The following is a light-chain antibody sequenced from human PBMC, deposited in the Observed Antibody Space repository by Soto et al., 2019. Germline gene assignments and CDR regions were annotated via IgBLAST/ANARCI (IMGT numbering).Light chain of an antibody. Sequence: EVLLTQSPGTLSLSPGDRASLSCRASKRVTSTYLAWYQQRPGQSPRLLIYAASSRANGIPDRFSGSGSGTAFSLTIGRLEPADFAVYYCQHYGSSPQPFGQGTRLEIK. J-gene: IGKJ1*01. CDR3: QHYGSSPQP. CDR1: KRVTSTY. V-gene: IGKV3-20*01. CDR2: AAS.